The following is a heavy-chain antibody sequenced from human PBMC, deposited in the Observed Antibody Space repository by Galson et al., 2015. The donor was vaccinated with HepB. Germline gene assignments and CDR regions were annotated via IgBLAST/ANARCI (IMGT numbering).Heavy chain of an antibody. CDR3: ARDLTTIHYYYYYMDV. J-gene: IGHJ6*03. D-gene: IGHD2-21*02. CDR1: GYTLTSYG. Sequence: SVKVSCKASGYTLTSYGINWVRQAPGQGLEWMGWISSYNGNTNYAQKLQGRVTMTTDTSTSTVYMELSSLRSEDTAVYYCARDLTTIHYYYYYMDVWGKGTTVTVSS. V-gene: IGHV1-18*04. CDR2: ISSYNGNT.